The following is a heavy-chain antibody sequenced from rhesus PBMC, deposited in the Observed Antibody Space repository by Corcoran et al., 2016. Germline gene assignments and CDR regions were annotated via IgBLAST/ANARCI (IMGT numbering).Heavy chain of an antibody. V-gene: IGHV4-169*02. J-gene: IGHJ4*01. CDR3: ARDRGYCSSTYCSSGYFDY. D-gene: IGHD2-15*01. Sequence: QVQLQQWGEGLVKPSETLSVTCAVSGGSISSSYWSWIRRAPGKGMELIGYIYGIGSSTNYNPSLKSRVTLSVDTSKNQLSLKLSSVTTADTAVYYCARDRGYCSSTYCSSGYFDYWGQGVLVTVSS. CDR1: GGSISSSY. CDR2: IYGIGSST.